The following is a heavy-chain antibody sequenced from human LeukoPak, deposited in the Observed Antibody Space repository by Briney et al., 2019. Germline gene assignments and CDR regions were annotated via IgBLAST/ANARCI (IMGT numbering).Heavy chain of an antibody. D-gene: IGHD3-10*01. J-gene: IGHJ6*02. V-gene: IGHV3-21*01. CDR2: ISSSSSYI. CDR3: ARDGVLWFGELEDPRGNYYYYGMDV. CDR1: GFTFSSYS. Sequence: PGGSLRLSCAASGFTFSSYSMNWVRQAPGKGLEWVSSISSSSSYIYYADSVKGRFTISRDNAKNSLYLQMNSLRAEDTAVYYCARDGVLWFGELEDPRGNYYYYGMDVWGQGTTVTVSS.